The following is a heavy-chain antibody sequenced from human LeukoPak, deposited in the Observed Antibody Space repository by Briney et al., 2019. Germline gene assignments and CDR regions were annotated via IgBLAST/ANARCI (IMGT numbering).Heavy chain of an antibody. CDR3: AREEEWYASGTYYKGFDS. Sequence: GGSLRLSCAASGFTFSSYAMSWVRQAPGKGLEWVSAITGSDRRTNYADSEKGRFTISRDNSKNTLYLQMNSLRADDTAVYYCAREEEWYASGTYYKGFDSWGQGTLVTLSS. V-gene: IGHV3-23*01. CDR1: GFTFSSYA. J-gene: IGHJ4*02. CDR2: ITGSDRRT. D-gene: IGHD3-10*01.